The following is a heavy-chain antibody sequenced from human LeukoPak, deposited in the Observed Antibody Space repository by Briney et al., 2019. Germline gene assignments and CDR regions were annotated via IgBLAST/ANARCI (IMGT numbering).Heavy chain of an antibody. CDR1: GFTFSSSG. CDR3: VRYYDGTGYYQSNDAFDI. V-gene: IGHV3-30*03. CDR2: VSYDGSNK. Sequence: QSGGSLRLSCAASGFTFSSSGMHWVRQAPGKGLEWVAVVSYDGSNKYYADSVKGRFTISRANSKSTLYLQMNSLRADDTAVYYCVRYYDGTGYYQSNDAFDIWGQGTMVTVSS. D-gene: IGHD3-22*01. J-gene: IGHJ3*02.